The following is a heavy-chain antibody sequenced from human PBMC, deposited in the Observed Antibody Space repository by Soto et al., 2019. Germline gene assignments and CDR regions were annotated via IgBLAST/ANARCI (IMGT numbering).Heavy chain of an antibody. J-gene: IGHJ5*02. CDR1: GYTFTSYG. Sequence: ASVKLSCKASGYTFTSYGISWVRQAPGQGLEWMGWISAYNGNTNYAQKLQGRVTMTTDTSTSTAYMELRSLRSDDTAVYYCSRGPSVSPLIWFDPWGQGTLVTVSS. D-gene: IGHD3-3*02. V-gene: IGHV1-18*01. CDR3: SRGPSVSPLIWFDP. CDR2: ISAYNGNT.